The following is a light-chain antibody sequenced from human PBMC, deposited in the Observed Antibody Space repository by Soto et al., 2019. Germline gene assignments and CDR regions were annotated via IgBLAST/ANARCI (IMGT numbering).Light chain of an antibody. CDR2: GTF. CDR3: QQYKNWPLT. Sequence: AIQLTQSPSSLSASVGDRVSITCRASQDIKTYLAWYQQKQGKAPKLLISGTFTLQSGVPSRFNGSGSGTDFTLTISRLQSEDFAVYYCQQYKNWPLTFGGGTRVEIK. J-gene: IGKJ4*01. CDR1: QDIKTY. V-gene: IGKV1D-13*01.